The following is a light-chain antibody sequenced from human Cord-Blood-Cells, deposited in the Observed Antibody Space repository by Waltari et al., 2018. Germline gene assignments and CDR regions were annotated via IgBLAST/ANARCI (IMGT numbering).Light chain of an antibody. Sequence: QSALTQPASVSGSPGQSITISCTGTSSDVGSYNLFSWYHQHPAKAPKLLIYEGRNGPAGVSNPFSGANSGNTASLTISGLQAEDEADYYCCSYAGSSNVFGTGTKVTVL. V-gene: IGLV2-23*03. CDR3: CSYAGSSNV. CDR2: EGR. J-gene: IGLJ1*01. CDR1: SSDVGSYNL.